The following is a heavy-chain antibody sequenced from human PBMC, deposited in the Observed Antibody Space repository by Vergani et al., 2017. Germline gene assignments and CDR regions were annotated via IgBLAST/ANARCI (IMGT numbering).Heavy chain of an antibody. CDR3: TREGPTVESSASDY. Sequence: EVQLVESGGGLVKPGGSLRLSCAASGFTFSSYAMSWVRQAPGKGLEWVGFIRSKAYGGTTEYAASVKGRFTISRDDSKSIAYLQMNSLKTEDTAVYYCTREGPTVESSASDYWGQGTLVTVSS. D-gene: IGHD1-26*01. CDR1: GFTFSSYA. CDR2: IRSKAYGGTT. V-gene: IGHV3-49*04. J-gene: IGHJ4*02.